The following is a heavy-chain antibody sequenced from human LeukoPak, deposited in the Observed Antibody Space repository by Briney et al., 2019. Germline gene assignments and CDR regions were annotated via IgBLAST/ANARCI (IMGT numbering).Heavy chain of an antibody. J-gene: IGHJ5*02. CDR2: IYHSGST. D-gene: IGHD3-10*01. V-gene: IGHV4-30-2*01. Sequence: NPSETLSLTCAVSGGSISSGGYSWSWIRQPPGKGLEWIGYIYHSGSTYYNPSLKSRVTISVDRSKNQFSLKLSSVAAADTAVYYCARSPITMVRGVIKPNWFDPWGQGTLVTVSS. CDR1: GGSISSGGYS. CDR3: ARSPITMVRGVIKPNWFDP.